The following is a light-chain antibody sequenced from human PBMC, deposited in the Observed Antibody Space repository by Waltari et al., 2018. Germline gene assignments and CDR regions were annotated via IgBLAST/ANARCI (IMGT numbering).Light chain of an antibody. J-gene: IGKJ1*01. CDR1: QNLLHSNGYNY. CDR2: MGS. CDR3: MQPLQTPWT. Sequence: DIVMTQSPLSLTVTPGEPASISCRSSQNLLHSNGYNYLDWYLQKPGQSPQLVIYMGSNRASVVPDRFSGSGSGTDFTLKISRVEAEDVGIYYCMQPLQTPWTFGQGTKVEIK. V-gene: IGKV2-28*01.